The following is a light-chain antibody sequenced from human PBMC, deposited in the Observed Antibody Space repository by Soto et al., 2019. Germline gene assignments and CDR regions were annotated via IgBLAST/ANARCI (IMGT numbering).Light chain of an antibody. J-gene: IGKJ1*01. Sequence: AIQMTQSPSSLSASIGDRVTITCRASQGIRNDLDWYQQKPGKAPKLLIYAASSLQSGVPSRFSGSGSGTDFTITISSLQPEDFATYYCLQDYYPPRTFGQGTKVEIK. CDR3: LQDYYPPRT. CDR2: AAS. V-gene: IGKV1-6*01. CDR1: QGIRND.